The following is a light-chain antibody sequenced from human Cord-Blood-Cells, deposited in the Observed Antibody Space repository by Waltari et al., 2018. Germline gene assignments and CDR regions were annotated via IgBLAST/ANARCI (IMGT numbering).Light chain of an antibody. Sequence: QSALTQPASVSGSPGQSLTISSTRTSSYFWGYHYVSWYQQHPGKAPKLMIYDVSKRPSGVSTRFSGSKSGNTASLTISGLQAEDEADYYCSSYTSSSTWVFGGGTKLTVL. CDR1: SSYFWGYHY. V-gene: IGLV2-14*01. CDR2: DVS. J-gene: IGLJ3*02. CDR3: SSYTSSSTWV.